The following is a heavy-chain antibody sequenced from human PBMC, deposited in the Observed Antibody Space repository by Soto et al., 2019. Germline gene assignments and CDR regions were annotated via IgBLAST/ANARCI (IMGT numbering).Heavy chain of an antibody. CDR2: IGPSGGST. CDR1: GYTFTTYY. Sequence: GASVKVSCKASGYTFTTYYMHWVRQAPGQGLEWMGIIGPSGGSTTYAQKFQGRVTMTRDTSTSTVYMELISLKTEDTAVYYCARDRYQLLWEYYYYGVDVWGQGTTVTVSS. CDR3: ARDRYQLLWEYYYYGVDV. D-gene: IGHD2-2*01. V-gene: IGHV1-46*01. J-gene: IGHJ6*02.